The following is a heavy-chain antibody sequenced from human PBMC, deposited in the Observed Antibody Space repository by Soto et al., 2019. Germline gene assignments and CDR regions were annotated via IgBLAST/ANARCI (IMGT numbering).Heavy chain of an antibody. CDR3: AKATATGGGAFDF. V-gene: IGHV3-23*01. Sequence: PVGSLRLSCAASGFPCGSYDMTWVRQAPGKGLEWVSTILVDGRTFYVDSVKGRFTISRDNSRNTVYLQMNGLTAGDTALYYCAKATATGGGAFDFCGQGTMV. CDR2: ILVDGRT. J-gene: IGHJ3*01. CDR1: GFPCGSYD. D-gene: IGHD2-8*02.